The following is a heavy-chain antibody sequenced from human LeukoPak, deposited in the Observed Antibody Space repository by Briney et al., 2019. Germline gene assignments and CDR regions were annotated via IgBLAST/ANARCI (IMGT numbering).Heavy chain of an antibody. CDR2: ISSSSSYI. D-gene: IGHD3-3*01. V-gene: IGHV3-21*01. J-gene: IGHJ4*02. CDR3: ARARDFWSGYYTWFDY. CDR1: GFTFSSYS. Sequence: PGGSLRLSCAASGFTFSSYSMYWVRQAPGKGLEWVSSISSSSSYIYYADSVKGRFTISRDNAKNSLYLQMNSLRAEDTAVYYCARARDFWSGYYTWFDYRGQGTLVTVSS.